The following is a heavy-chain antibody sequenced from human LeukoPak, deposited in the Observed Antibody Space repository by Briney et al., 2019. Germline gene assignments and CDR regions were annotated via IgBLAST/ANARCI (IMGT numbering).Heavy chain of an antibody. CDR3: ARGSRHSSGPGANFDY. D-gene: IGHD6-19*01. CDR1: GGSISSGGYY. Sequence: SETLSLTCTVSGGSISSGGYYWSWIRQHPGKGLEWIGYIYYSGSTYYNPSLKSRVTISVDTSKNQFSLKLSSVTAADTAVYYCARGSRHSSGPGANFDYWGQGTLVTVSS. J-gene: IGHJ4*02. CDR2: IYYSGST. V-gene: IGHV4-31*03.